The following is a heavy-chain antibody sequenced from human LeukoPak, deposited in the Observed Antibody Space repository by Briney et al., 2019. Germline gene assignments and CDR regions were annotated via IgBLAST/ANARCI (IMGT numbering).Heavy chain of an antibody. Sequence: GGSLRLSCAASGLTFNIYAMNWVRQAPGKGLEWVSAISSSGGSTYYADSVKGRFTISRDNAKNSLYLQMNSLRAEDTALYYCAKDIGGKLELYYFDYWGQGTLVTVSS. J-gene: IGHJ4*02. D-gene: IGHD1-7*01. CDR3: AKDIGGKLELYYFDY. CDR1: GLTFNIYA. CDR2: ISSSGGST. V-gene: IGHV3-23*01.